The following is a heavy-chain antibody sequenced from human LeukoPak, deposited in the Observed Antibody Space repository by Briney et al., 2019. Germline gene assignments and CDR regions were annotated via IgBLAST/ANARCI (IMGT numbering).Heavy chain of an antibody. D-gene: IGHD3-10*01. CDR1: GFSFTNYW. Sequence: PGGSLRLSCAPSGFSFTNYWMHWVRQAPRTGLVWVSRIDEHGRATFYAECVKGRFTTSRDIAKSTLYLQMNSLRAEDTAVYFCARDLVLGSGSYGHGGQGTLVTVSA. V-gene: IGHV3-74*01. CDR2: IDEHGRAT. J-gene: IGHJ4*02. CDR3: ARDLVLGSGSYGH.